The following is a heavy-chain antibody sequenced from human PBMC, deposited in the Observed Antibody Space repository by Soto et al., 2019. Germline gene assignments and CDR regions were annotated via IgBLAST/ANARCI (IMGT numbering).Heavy chain of an antibody. CDR2: IIPIFGTA. J-gene: IGHJ4*02. CDR1: GGTFSSYA. V-gene: IGHV1-69*13. Sequence: SVKVSGTAFGGTFSSYAISWVRQAPGQGLEWMGGIIPIFGTANYAQKFQGRVTITADESTSTAYMELSSLRSEDTAVYYCARVRGKTSIQLWTGTHEGWGQGTLVPVSS. CDR3: ARVRGKTSIQLWTGTHEG. D-gene: IGHD5-18*01.